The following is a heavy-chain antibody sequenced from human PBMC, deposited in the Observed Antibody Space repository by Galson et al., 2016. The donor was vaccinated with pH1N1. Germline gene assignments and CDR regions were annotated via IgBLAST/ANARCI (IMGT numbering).Heavy chain of an antibody. CDR1: GFSLSTRGMC. D-gene: IGHD4-17*01. Sequence: PALVKPTQTLTLTCTFSGFSLSTRGMCVSWIRQPPGKALEWLALIDWDDDKYYSTSLKTRLTISKGTTKNQVVLTMTNMDPVDTATYYCARIYYGDYVGYFDDGGQGTLFTVSS. CDR2: IDWDDDK. CDR3: ARIYYGDYVGYFDD. V-gene: IGHV2-70*01. J-gene: IGHJ4*02.